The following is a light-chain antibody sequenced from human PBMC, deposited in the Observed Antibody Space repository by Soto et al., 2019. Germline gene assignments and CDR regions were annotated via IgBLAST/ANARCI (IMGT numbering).Light chain of an antibody. V-gene: IGKV3-15*01. CDR2: GAS. CDR3: QQCDSWPLT. J-gene: IGKJ4*01. CDR1: QSVSSN. Sequence: DILVTQSPATLSVSPGERATLSCRASQSVSSNLAWYQQKPGQAPRLLIHGASNTALGIPARFSGSGSGTEFTLTISSLQSEDFAVYYCQQCDSWPLTFGGGTKVDI.